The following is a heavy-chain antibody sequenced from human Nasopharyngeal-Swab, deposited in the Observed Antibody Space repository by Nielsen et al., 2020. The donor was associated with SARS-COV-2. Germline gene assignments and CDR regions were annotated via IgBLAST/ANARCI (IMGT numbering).Heavy chain of an antibody. D-gene: IGHD4-17*01. J-gene: IGHJ4*02. Sequence: GGSLRLSCAASGFTFSSCAMHWVRQAPGKGLEWVAVISYDGSNKYYADSVKGRFTISRDNSKNTLYLQMNSLRAEDTAVYYCARGTTVTYCDYWGQGTLVTVSS. CDR2: ISYDGSNK. V-gene: IGHV3-30*04. CDR3: ARGTTVTYCDY. CDR1: GFTFSSCA.